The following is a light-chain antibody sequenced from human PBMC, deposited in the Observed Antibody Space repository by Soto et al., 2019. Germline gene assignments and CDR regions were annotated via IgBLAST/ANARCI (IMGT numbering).Light chain of an antibody. CDR1: SSDVGGYNS. J-gene: IGLJ2*01. CDR3: SSYTSSSTLI. V-gene: IGLV2-14*01. CDR2: DVN. Sequence: QSALTQPASVSGSPGQSITISCTGTSSDVGGYNSVSWYQQHPGKAPKLMIYDVNNRPSGVSNRFSGSKSGNTASLTISGRQAEDEADYYCSSYTSSSTLIFGGGTKLTVL.